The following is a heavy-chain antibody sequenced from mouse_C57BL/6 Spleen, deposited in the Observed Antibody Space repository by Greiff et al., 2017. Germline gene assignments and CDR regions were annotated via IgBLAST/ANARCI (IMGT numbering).Heavy chain of an antibody. Sequence: EVMLVESGGGLVQPGGSLKLSCAASGFTFSDYYMYWVRQTPEKRLEWVAYISNGGGSTYYPDTVKGRFTISRDNAKNTLYLQMSRLKSEDTAMYYCARDYGSSDYAMDYWGQGTSVTVSS. CDR3: ARDYGSSDYAMDY. CDR2: ISNGGGST. D-gene: IGHD1-1*01. J-gene: IGHJ4*01. CDR1: GFTFSDYY. V-gene: IGHV5-12*01.